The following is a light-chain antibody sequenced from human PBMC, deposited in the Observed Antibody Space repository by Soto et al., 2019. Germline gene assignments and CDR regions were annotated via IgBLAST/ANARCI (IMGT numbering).Light chain of an antibody. J-gene: IGLJ1*01. V-gene: IGLV2-14*03. CDR1: SSDIGAYIF. CDR2: DIA. Sequence: QSALTQPASVSGSPGQSITISCTGTSSDIGAYIFVSWYQQHPGKAPKLIIYDIANRPSGVSYRFSGSKSANTASLTISGLQADDEADYYCVSFTTKKSDVFGTGTKLTVL. CDR3: VSFTTKKSDV.